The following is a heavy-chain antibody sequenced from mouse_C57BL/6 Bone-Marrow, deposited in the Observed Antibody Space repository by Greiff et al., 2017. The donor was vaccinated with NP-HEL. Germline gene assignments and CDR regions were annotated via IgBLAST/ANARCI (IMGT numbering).Heavy chain of an antibody. Sequence: EVKLQESGAELVKPGASVKLSCTASGFNIKDYYMHWVKQRTEQGLEWIGRIDPEDGEPKYAPKFQGKATITADTSSNTAYLQLSSLTSEDTAVYYCADGYYAAWFAYWGQGTLVTVSA. CDR1: GFNIKDYY. CDR3: ADGYYAAWFAY. V-gene: IGHV14-2*01. CDR2: IDPEDGEP. J-gene: IGHJ3*01. D-gene: IGHD2-3*01.